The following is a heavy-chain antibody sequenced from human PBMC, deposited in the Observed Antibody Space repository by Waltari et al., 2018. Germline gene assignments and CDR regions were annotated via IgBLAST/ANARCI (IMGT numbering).Heavy chain of an antibody. D-gene: IGHD5-18*01. CDR2: ISWNSNSI. CDR3: AKDRRGYSSNYD. CDR1: GFNFDDYA. V-gene: IGHV3-9*01. Sequence: EVQLVESGGGLVQPGRSLRLSCVGSGFNFDDYAMHWVRQTPGKGLEFVSGISWNSNSIGYADSVKGRFTISRDNAKSSLFLQMNSLRPEDTAFYYCAKDRRGYSSNYDWGQGTLVTVSS. J-gene: IGHJ4*02.